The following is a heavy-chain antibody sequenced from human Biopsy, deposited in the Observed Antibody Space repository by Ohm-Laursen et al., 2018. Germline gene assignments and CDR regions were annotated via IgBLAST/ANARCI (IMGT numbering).Heavy chain of an antibody. J-gene: IGHJ6*02. V-gene: IGHV4-59*01. Sequence: TLSLTWAVSGGSISSDYWSWIRQTPGKGLEWIGYIYYSGSTNYNPSLKSRVTISVDTSKNQFSLRLNSVTAADTAVYYCARATNSTGWPYYYFYGMDVWGQGTTVAVSS. CDR2: IYYSGST. CDR1: GGSISSDY. D-gene: IGHD2/OR15-2a*01. CDR3: ARATNSTGWPYYYFYGMDV.